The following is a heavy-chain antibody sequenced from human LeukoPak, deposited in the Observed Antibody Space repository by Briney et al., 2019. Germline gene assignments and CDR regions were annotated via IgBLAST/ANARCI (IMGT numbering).Heavy chain of an antibody. V-gene: IGHV3-48*02. CDR3: ARAPTSYYYFDY. CDR1: GFTFSSYS. D-gene: IGHD1-26*01. Sequence: GGSLRLSCAASGFTFSSYSMNWVRQAPGKGLEWVSYISSKGTTIYYADSVKGRFTISRDNAKNSLYLQMTSLRDEDTAVYYCARAPTSYYYFDYWGQGTLVTVSS. CDR2: ISSKGTTI. J-gene: IGHJ4*02.